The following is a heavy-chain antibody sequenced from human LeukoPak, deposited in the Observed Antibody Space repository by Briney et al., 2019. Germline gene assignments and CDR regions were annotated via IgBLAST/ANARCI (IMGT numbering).Heavy chain of an antibody. CDR1: GYTFTSYY. CDR2: INPSGGST. V-gene: IGHV1-46*01. CDR3: TRFEWELLSFDY. Sequence: ASVKVSCKASGYTFTSYYMHWVRQAPGQGLEWMGIINPSGGSTSYAQKFQGRVTMTRDTSTSTVYMELSSLRSEDTAVHYCTRFEWELLSFDYWGQGTLVTVSS. D-gene: IGHD1-26*01. J-gene: IGHJ4*02.